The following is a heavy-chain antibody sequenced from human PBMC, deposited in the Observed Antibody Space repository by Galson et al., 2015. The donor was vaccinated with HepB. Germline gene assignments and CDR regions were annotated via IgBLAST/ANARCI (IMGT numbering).Heavy chain of an antibody. CDR2: ISGSGAST. Sequence: SLRLSCAASGFTFSSYVMSWVRQAPGKRLEWVSTISGSGASTSYADSEKGRFTISRDNSKNTLYLQMNSLRGEDTAIYYCAKDREAGVPAAIYAFDMWGQGTMVTVSS. CDR1: GFTFSSYV. V-gene: IGHV3-23*01. J-gene: IGHJ3*02. CDR3: AKDREAGVPAAIYAFDM. D-gene: IGHD2-2*02.